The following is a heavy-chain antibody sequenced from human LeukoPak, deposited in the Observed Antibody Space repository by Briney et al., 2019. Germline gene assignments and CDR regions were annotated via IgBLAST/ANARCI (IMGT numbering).Heavy chain of an antibody. J-gene: IGHJ4*02. Sequence: ASVKVSCKASGYTFTTYSISWVRQAPGQGLEWMGWISAYNGNTKYAQKLQGRVSMTTDTSTSTAYMELRSLTSDDTAVYYCARGPYCSGSSCYSQYFDYWGQGTLVTVSS. CDR1: GYTFTTYS. D-gene: IGHD2-15*01. CDR2: ISAYNGNT. CDR3: ARGPYCSGSSCYSQYFDY. V-gene: IGHV1-18*01.